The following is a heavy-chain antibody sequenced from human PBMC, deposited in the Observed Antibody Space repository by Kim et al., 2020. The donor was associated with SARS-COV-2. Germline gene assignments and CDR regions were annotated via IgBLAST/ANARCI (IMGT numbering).Heavy chain of an antibody. CDR2: GT. CDR3: AKDDFGSLDY. J-gene: IGHJ4*02. V-gene: IGHV3-23*01. Sequence: GTYYADSVKGRRTISRDKSKNTVYLQMSSLRAEDTAVYYCAKDDFGSLDYWGQGILVTVSS. D-gene: IGHD2-15*01.